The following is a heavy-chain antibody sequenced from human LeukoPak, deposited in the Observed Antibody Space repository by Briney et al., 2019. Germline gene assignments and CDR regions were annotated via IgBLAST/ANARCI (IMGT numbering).Heavy chain of an antibody. D-gene: IGHD6-13*01. V-gene: IGHV3-15*01. J-gene: IGHJ4*02. CDR3: ANSAAVGTFY. CDR2: IKRKSDGGTT. Sequence: GGSLRLSCAASGLTFSNAWMSWVRQVPGKGLEWVGRIKRKSDGGTTDYAAPVKGRFTISRDDSKNTLYLQMNSLRAEDTAIYYCANSAAVGTFYWGQGTLVTVSS. CDR1: GLTFSNAW.